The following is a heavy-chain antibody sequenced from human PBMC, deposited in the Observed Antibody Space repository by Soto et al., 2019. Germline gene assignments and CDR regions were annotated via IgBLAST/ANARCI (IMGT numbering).Heavy chain of an antibody. D-gene: IGHD3-10*01. CDR3: ARDWVLGFVYYGMDV. CDR2: IYYSGST. J-gene: IGHJ6*02. Sequence: PSETLSLTCTVSGGFVSSGSYYWSWIRQPPGKGLEWIGYIYYSGSTNYNPSLKSRVTISVDTSKNQFSLKLSSVTAADTAVYYCARDWVLGFVYYGMDVWGQGTTVTVSS. V-gene: IGHV4-61*01. CDR1: GGFVSSGSYY.